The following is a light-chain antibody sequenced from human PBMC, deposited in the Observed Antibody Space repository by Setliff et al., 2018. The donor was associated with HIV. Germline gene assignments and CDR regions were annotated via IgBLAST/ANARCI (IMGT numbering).Light chain of an antibody. V-gene: IGLV2-11*01. J-gene: IGLJ1*01. CDR1: SSDVGGYNY. CDR3: CSYAGSYTYV. CDR2: DVS. Sequence: QSALTQPRSVSGSPGQSVTISCTGTSSDVGGYNYVSWYQQHPGKAPKLMIHDVSKRPSGVPDRFSGSKSDNTASLTISGLQAEDEADYYCCSYAGSYTYVFGTGTKVTVL.